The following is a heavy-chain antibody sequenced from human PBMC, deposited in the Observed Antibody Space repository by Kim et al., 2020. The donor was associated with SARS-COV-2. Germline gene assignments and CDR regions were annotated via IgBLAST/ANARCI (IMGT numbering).Heavy chain of an antibody. V-gene: IGHV3-48*02. J-gene: IGHJ6*02. Sequence: GGSLRLSCAASGFTFSSYSMNWVHQAPGKGLEWVSYISSSSSTIYYADSVKGRFTISRDNAKNSLYLQMNSLRDEDTAVYYCARDKDTAMVTNYYYYGMDVWGQGNTVTVSS. CDR3: ARDKDTAMVTNYYYYGMDV. CDR2: ISSSSSTI. CDR1: GFTFSSYS. D-gene: IGHD5-18*01.